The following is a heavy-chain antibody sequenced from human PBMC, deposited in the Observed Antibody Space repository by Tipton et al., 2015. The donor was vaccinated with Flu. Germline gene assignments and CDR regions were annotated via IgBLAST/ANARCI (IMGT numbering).Heavy chain of an antibody. CDR2: ISYDGNNK. D-gene: IGHD2-21*02. CDR3: AKLAYCGGDCSNFDC. CDR1: GFTFSSYD. J-gene: IGHJ4*02. Sequence: CAASGFTFSSYDMHWVRQAPGKGLEWVAAISYDGNNKYYEASLKGRFTISRDNSKNTLSLQMNSLRGEDTAVYFCAKLAYCGGDCSNFDCWGQGTLVTVSS. V-gene: IGHV3-30*18.